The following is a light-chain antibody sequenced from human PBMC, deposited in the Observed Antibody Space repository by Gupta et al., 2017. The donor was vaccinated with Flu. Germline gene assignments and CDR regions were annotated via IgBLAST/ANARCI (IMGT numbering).Light chain of an antibody. V-gene: IGKV3-11*01. CDR2: DAS. CDR1: RSISFY. Sequence: IFTQSPATLSLSPGERATLSCRASRSISFYLAWYQQKPGQAPRLLMYDASNRATGVPARGTGSGSGTDFSLTISSLEPEDVAVYDCQQRSNWLLTFGGGTKVEIK. J-gene: IGKJ4*01. CDR3: QQRSNWLLT.